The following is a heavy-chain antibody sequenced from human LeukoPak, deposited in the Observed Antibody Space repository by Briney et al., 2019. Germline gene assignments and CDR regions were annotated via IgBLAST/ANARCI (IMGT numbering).Heavy chain of an antibody. CDR2: IYYSGST. J-gene: IGHJ4*02. CDR1: GGSISSGVYY. V-gene: IGHV4-30-4*01. Sequence: SETLSLTCTVSGGSISSGVYYWSWIRQPPGKGLEWIGYIYYSGSTYYNPSLKSRVTISVDTSKNQFSLKLSSVTAADTAVYYCARADTAMVPFDYWGQGTLVTVSS. CDR3: ARADTAMVPFDY. D-gene: IGHD5-18*01.